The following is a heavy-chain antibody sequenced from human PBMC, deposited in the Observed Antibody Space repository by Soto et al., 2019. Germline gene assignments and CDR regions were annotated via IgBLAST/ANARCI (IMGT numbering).Heavy chain of an antibody. Sequence: PGGSLRLSCAASGFTFSSYSMNWVRQAPGKGLEWISYISSSSSTMYYADSVKGRFTVSRANAKNSLSLQMNSLRAEDTAVYYCARPTFFFGSGSYSANAYAMDVWGQGTTVTVSS. D-gene: IGHD3-10*01. CDR3: ARPTFFFGSGSYSANAYAMDV. CDR2: ISSSSSTM. J-gene: IGHJ6*02. V-gene: IGHV3-48*01. CDR1: GFTFSSYS.